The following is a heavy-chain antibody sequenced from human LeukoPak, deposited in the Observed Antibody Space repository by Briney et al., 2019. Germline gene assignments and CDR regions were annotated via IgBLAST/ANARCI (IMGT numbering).Heavy chain of an antibody. CDR1: GFTFSSYS. D-gene: IGHD1-14*01. CDR3: ARSDHKGDY. CDR2: ISSSGSTI. V-gene: IGHV3-48*04. J-gene: IGHJ4*02. Sequence: GGSLRLSCAASGFTFSSYSMNWVRQAPGKGLEWVSYISSSGSTIYYADSVKGRFTISRDNAKNSLYLQMNSLRAEDTAVYYCARSDHKGDYWGQGTLVTVSS.